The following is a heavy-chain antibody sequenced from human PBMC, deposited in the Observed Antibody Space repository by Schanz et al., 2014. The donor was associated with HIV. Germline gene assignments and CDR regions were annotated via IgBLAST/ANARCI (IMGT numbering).Heavy chain of an antibody. CDR3: TTDQFGGYFVH. CDR1: GLTFRNYW. D-gene: IGHD5-12*01. V-gene: IGHV3-7*01. CDR2: INGDETEK. Sequence: VQLVESGGALVQPGGSLRLSCAVSGLTFRNYWMAWVRQAPGKGLEWVANINGDETEKYYVDSVRGRFTISRDNAKNSLYLQMNSLRDDDMAVYYCTTDQFGGYFVHWGQGALVTVSS. J-gene: IGHJ4*02.